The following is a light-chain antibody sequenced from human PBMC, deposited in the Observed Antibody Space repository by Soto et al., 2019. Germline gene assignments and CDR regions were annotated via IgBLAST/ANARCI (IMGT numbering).Light chain of an antibody. CDR3: AAWDDSLKGYV. CDR1: SSSIGSNT. V-gene: IGLV1-44*01. J-gene: IGLJ1*01. CDR2: INN. Sequence: QSVLTQPPSASGTPGQRVTISCSGSSSSIGSNTVNWFQHLPGTAPKLLIYINNQRPSGVPDRFSGSKSGTSAYLAISGLQSEDEADYYCAAWDDSLKGYVFGTGTKATV.